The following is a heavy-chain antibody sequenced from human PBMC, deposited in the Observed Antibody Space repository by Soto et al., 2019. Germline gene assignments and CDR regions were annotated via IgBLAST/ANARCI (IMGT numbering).Heavy chain of an antibody. V-gene: IGHV3-11*01. Sequence: QVQLVESGGGLVKPGGSLRLSCAASGIVFSDYMSWVRQAPGTGLEWLSYISGSGRTIYSADSVKGRFTISRDNATNSLYLQMNNVRTEDTASYYGARLPFPWGWFDPWGQRTLVTVSS. J-gene: IGHJ5*02. CDR3: ARLPFPWGWFDP. CDR1: GIVFSDY. D-gene: IGHD3-16*01. CDR2: ISGSGRTI.